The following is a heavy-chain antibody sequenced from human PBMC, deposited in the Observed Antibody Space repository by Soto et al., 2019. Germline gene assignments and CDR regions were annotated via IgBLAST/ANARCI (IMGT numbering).Heavy chain of an antibody. CDR3: ARSLWFGELYYFDY. J-gene: IGHJ4*02. V-gene: IGHV1-2*02. CDR2: INPNSGGT. CDR1: GYTFTGYY. D-gene: IGHD3-10*01. Sequence: QVQLVQSGAEVKKPGASVKVSCKASGYTFTGYYMHWVRQAPGQGLEWMGWINPNSGGTSYAQKFQGRVTMTRDTSISTAYMELSRLRSDDTAVYYCARSLWFGELYYFDYWGQGTLVTVSS.